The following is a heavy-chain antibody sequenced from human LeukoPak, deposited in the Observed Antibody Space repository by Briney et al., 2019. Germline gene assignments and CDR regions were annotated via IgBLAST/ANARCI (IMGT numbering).Heavy chain of an antibody. CDR1: GFIFGSYW. J-gene: IGHJ4*02. Sequence: GGSLRLSCAASGFIFGSYWMSWVRQVLGKGLEWVANIKQDGSETYYVDSVEGRFTISRDNAKNSLFLQMNSLRADDTALYYCARGVTSAWYLRYYFEYWGQGILVTVSS. CDR2: IKQDGSET. V-gene: IGHV3-7*03. D-gene: IGHD6-13*01. CDR3: ARGVTSAWYLRYYFEY.